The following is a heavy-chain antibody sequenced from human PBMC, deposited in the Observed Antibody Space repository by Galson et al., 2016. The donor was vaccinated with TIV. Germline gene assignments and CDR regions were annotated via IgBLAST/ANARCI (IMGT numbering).Heavy chain of an antibody. CDR1: GYTFTTYG. Sequence: SVKVSCKASGYTFTTYGTHWVRQAPGHRLEWMGWIDAGDGSTKYSQNFQGRLSFTTDTSATTAYMELSSLRSEDTAVYFCARGSSWSPFYGMDVWGQGTTVIVSS. D-gene: IGHD6-13*01. CDR2: IDAGDGST. V-gene: IGHV1-3*01. J-gene: IGHJ6*02. CDR3: ARGSSWSPFYGMDV.